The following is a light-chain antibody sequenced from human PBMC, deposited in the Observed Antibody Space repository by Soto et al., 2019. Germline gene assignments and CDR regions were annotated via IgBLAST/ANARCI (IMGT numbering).Light chain of an antibody. CDR2: GNS. CDR1: SSNIGAGYD. V-gene: IGLV1-40*01. J-gene: IGLJ1*01. Sequence: QSVLTQPPSVSGAPGQRVTISCTGRSSNIGAGYDVHWYQQLPGTAPKLLIYGNSNRPSGVPDRFSGSKSGTSASLAITGLQAEDEADYYCQSYDSSLSGPFLVFGTGTKVTVL. CDR3: QSYDSSLSGPFLV.